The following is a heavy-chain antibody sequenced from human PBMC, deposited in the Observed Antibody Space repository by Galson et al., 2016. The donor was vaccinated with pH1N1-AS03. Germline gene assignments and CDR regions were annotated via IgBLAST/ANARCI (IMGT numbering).Heavy chain of an antibody. CDR2: ISFDGSNK. CDR1: KFTFSRFS. Sequence: LRLSCAATKFTFSRFSMHWVRQAPGKGLEWVAAISFDGSNKHYADSVKGRFTISRDDAKDTLYLQMNSLRSEDTGVYFGTRDLGRFLELVLDYWGQGSLVIVSS. CDR3: TRDLGRFLELVLDY. V-gene: IGHV3-30*04. D-gene: IGHD3-3*01. J-gene: IGHJ4*02.